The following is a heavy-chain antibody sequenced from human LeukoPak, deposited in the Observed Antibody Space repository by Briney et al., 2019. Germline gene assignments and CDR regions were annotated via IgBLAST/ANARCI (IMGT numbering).Heavy chain of an antibody. Sequence: ASVKVSCKASGYTFTSYDFNWVRQATGQGPEWMGWMNPNSGNTGYAQKFQGRVTMTRNTSISTAYMELSSLRSEDTAVYYCASSLGGSGGSCAGYWGQGTLVTVSS. CDR2: MNPNSGNT. J-gene: IGHJ4*02. CDR1: GYTFTSYD. V-gene: IGHV1-8*01. D-gene: IGHD2-15*01. CDR3: ASSLGGSGGSCAGY.